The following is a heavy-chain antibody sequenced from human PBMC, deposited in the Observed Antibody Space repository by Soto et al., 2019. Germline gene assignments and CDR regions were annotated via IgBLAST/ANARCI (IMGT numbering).Heavy chain of an antibody. V-gene: IGHV4-31*03. Sequence: QVQLQESGPGLVKPSQTLSLTCTVSGGSISHGGYYWSWIRHHPGKGLAWIGYIYYSGSTHYNPSPKSRVTISVDTSKTHGSRKLSSVTAADTAVYYCARVVHGLEGDPYYSHYWGHRTLVTVSS. CDR2: IYYSGST. D-gene: IGHD2-21*02. J-gene: IGHJ4*01. CDR1: GGSISHGGYY. CDR3: ARVVHGLEGDPYYSHY.